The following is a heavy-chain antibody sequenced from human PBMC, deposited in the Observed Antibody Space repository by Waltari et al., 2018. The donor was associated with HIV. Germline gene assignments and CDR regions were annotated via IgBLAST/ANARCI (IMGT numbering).Heavy chain of an antibody. CDR3: ARASISPRWFGSPGDY. CDR1: GYTFSSHY. CDR2: INPSGVST. D-gene: IGHD3-10*01. V-gene: IGHV1-46*01. J-gene: IGHJ4*02. Sequence: QVQVVQSGAEVKKPGASVKVSCKASGYTFSSHYMTWVGQAPEQGLEWMGIINPSGVSTSYAHKFQGRVTMTRDTSTSTVYMELSSLRSEDTALYYCARASISPRWFGSPGDYWGQGTLVTVSS.